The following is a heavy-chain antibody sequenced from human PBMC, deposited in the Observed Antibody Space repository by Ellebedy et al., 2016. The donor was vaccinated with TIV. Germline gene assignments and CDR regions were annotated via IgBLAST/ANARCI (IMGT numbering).Heavy chain of an antibody. J-gene: IGHJ6*02. Sequence: SVKVSXXASGGTFSSYAISWVRQAPGQGLEWMGGIIPIFGASNYAQKLQGRVTMTTDTSTSTAYMELRSLRSDDTAVYYCARAIIVVVPAASIYYGMDVWGQGTTVTVSS. CDR2: IIPIFGAS. CDR1: GGTFSSYA. D-gene: IGHD2-2*01. CDR3: ARAIIVVVPAASIYYGMDV. V-gene: IGHV1-69*05.